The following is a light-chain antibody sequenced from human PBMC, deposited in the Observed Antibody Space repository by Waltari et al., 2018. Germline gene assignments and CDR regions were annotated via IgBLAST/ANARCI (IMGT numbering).Light chain of an antibody. V-gene: IGKV2-24*01. CDR1: HSFVHHDGNTY. CDR3: TQATQFPYT. Sequence: IVLTPTPLSSPVTLGHPASISGLLSHSFVHHDGNTYLHWLPQMPGQPPRLLICKSPSRFSGVPDRFSGSGAGTEFTLKISRVEAEDVGVYYCTQATQFPYTFGQGTKLEIK. CDR2: KSP. J-gene: IGKJ2*01.